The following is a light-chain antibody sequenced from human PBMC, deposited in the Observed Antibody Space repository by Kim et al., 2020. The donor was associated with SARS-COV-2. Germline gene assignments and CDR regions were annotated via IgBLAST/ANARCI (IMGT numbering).Light chain of an antibody. CDR2: AAS. Sequence: ILLTQSPSSLSASVGDRVTITCRASQGISRDLAWYQQKPGNPPKLLIYAASTLQSGVPSRFSGSGSGTDFTLTITSLQPEDFATYSCQQLHTDPLTFGPGTKVEIK. CDR3: QQLHTDPLT. V-gene: IGKV1-9*01. J-gene: IGKJ3*01. CDR1: QGISRD.